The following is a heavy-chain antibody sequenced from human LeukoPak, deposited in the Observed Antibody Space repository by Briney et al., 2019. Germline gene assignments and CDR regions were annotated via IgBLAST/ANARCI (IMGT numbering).Heavy chain of an antibody. CDR2: ISGSGGST. J-gene: IGHJ3*02. CDR1: GFTFSSYA. CDR3: ARAYRGYYGSGSYYNDAFDI. Sequence: GGSLRLSCAASGFTFSSYAMSWVRQAPGKGLEWVSAISGSGGSTYYADSVKGRFTISRENAKNSLYLQMNSLRAGDTAVYYCARAYRGYYGSGSYYNDAFDIWGQGTMVTVSS. D-gene: IGHD3-10*01. V-gene: IGHV3-23*01.